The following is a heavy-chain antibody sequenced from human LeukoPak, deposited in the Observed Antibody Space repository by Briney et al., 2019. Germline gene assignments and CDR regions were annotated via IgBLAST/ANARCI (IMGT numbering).Heavy chain of an antibody. D-gene: IGHD3-22*01. CDR2: ISYDGSNK. CDR1: GFTFSSYA. Sequence: GGSLRLSCAASGFTFSSYAMHWGRQAPGKGLEWVAVISYDGSNKYYADSVKGRFTISRDNSKNTLYLQMNSLRAEDTAVYYCARGYYDSSGQREDAFDIWGQGTMVTVSS. CDR3: ARGYYDSSGQREDAFDI. J-gene: IGHJ3*02. V-gene: IGHV3-30-3*01.